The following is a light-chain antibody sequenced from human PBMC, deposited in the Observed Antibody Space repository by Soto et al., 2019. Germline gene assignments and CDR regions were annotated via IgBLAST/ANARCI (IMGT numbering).Light chain of an antibody. CDR1: QDINKN. V-gene: IGKV1-33*01. J-gene: IGKJ2*01. CDR3: QQYDILRLT. CDR2: DAS. Sequence: DIQMTQSPSSLSVSVGDRVTITCQASQDINKNLNWYQQKAGKAPKLLIYDASNLETGVPSRFSGSGSGTDFTLTITRLQPEDIATYYCQQYDILRLTFGQGTKLEIK.